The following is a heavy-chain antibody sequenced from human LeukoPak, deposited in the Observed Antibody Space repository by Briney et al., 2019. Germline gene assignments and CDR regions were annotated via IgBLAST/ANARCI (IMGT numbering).Heavy chain of an antibody. CDR1: GYTFTSYA. Sequence: GASVKVSCKASGYTFTSYAMNWVRQAPGQGLEWMGWINTNTGNPTYAQGFTGRFVFSLDTSVSTAYLQISSLKAEDTAVYYCARGFGIYDGSGSYYGPGHYYYMDVWGKGTTVTISS. CDR2: INTNTGNP. CDR3: ARGFGIYDGSGSYYGPGHYYYMDV. V-gene: IGHV7-4-1*02. J-gene: IGHJ6*03. D-gene: IGHD3-10*01.